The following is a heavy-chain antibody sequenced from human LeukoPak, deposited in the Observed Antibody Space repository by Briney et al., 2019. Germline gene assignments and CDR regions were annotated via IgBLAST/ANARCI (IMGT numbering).Heavy chain of an antibody. CDR2: INTDGSST. J-gene: IGHJ4*02. Sequence: GGSLRLSCAASGFTFSSYWMHWVRQTPGKGLVWVSRINTDGSSTTYADSVKGRFTISRDNAKNTVFLQMNSLRVEDTAVYYCVKTAFLSTYRYYYFDDWGQGTLVTVSS. CDR3: VKTAFLSTYRYYYFDD. V-gene: IGHV3-74*01. D-gene: IGHD3-16*02. CDR1: GFTFSSYW.